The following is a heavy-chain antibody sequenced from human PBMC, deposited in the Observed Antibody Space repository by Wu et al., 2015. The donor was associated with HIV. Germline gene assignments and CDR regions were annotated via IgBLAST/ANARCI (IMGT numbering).Heavy chain of an antibody. V-gene: IGHV1-69*05. CDR3: AGRRPEWRHFDR. D-gene: IGHD1-26*01. J-gene: IGHJ4*02. Sequence: QGQLVQSGAEVKKPGSSVKVSCQASGGTFTSYAFSWVRQAPGQGFEWMGGISPISETPDYAQKFQGRVTIATDKSTSTVYMEFSSLRSEDTAMYYCAGRRPEWRHFDRWGQGTLVTVSS. CDR1: GGTFTSYA. CDR2: ISPISETP.